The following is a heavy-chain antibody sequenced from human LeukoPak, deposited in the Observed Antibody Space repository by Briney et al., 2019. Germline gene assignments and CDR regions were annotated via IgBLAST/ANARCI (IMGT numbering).Heavy chain of an antibody. CDR1: GFTFSTYG. CDR3: AKDQAYYYDSSGYYKRGDFDC. Sequence: PGGSLRLSCAASGFTFSTYGMSWVRQAPGKGLEWVSAISGSGGSTYYADSVKGRFTISRDNSKNTLYLQMNSLRAEDTAVYYCAKDQAYYYDSSGYYKRGDFDCWGQGTLVTVSS. V-gene: IGHV3-23*01. CDR2: ISGSGGST. J-gene: IGHJ4*02. D-gene: IGHD3-22*01.